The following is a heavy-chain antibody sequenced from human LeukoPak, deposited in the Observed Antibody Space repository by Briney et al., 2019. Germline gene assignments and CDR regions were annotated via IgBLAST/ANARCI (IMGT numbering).Heavy chain of an antibody. CDR3: ASWGEGALDN. Sequence: GGSLRLSCAASGFTFSSYEMNWVRQAPGKGLEWVSYISTSTTTIYYANSVKGRFTISGDNAKKSLYLQMNSLRVEDTGVYYCASWGEGALDNWGQGTLVTVSS. V-gene: IGHV3-48*03. D-gene: IGHD1-26*01. CDR2: ISTSTTTI. J-gene: IGHJ4*02. CDR1: GFTFSSYE.